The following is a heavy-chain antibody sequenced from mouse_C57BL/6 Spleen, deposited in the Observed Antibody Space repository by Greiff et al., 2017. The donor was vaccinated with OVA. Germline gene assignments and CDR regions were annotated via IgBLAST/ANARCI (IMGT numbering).Heavy chain of an antibody. J-gene: IGHJ4*01. V-gene: IGHV5-2*01. Sequence: EVKLMESGGGLVQPGESLKLSCESNEYEFPSHDMSWVRKTPEKRLELVAAINSDGGSTYYPDTMERRFIISRDNTKKTLYLQMSSLRSEDTALYYCARHGNGNYKYYAMDYWGQGTSVTVSS. CDR2: INSDGGST. D-gene: IGHD2-1*01. CDR3: ARHGNGNYKYYAMDY. CDR1: EYEFPSHD.